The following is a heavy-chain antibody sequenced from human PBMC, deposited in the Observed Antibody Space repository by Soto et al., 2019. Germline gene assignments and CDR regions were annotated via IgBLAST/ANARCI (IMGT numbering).Heavy chain of an antibody. J-gene: IGHJ4*02. CDR2: IYYSGYS. D-gene: IGHD4-4*01. V-gene: IGHV4-30-4*01. Sequence: QVQLQESGPGLVKPSQTLSLTCTVSGGSISSGDYKWSWIRQPPGKGLEWIGYIYYSGYSYNNPSLKSRVNSAVDTSTHQLSLKLSSVTAADTAVYSCARSDNYVPFEYWGQGTLVTVSS. CDR3: ARSDNYVPFEY. CDR1: GGSISSGDYK.